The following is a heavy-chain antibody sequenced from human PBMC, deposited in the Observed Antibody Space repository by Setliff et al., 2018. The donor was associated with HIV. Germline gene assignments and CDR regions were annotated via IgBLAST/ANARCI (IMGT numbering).Heavy chain of an antibody. V-gene: IGHV3-48*03. CDR2: ITSDGSVK. J-gene: IGHJ4*02. D-gene: IGHD3-22*01. CDR1: GFSFSTHD. CDR3: ARVPYYSDTSGYYFDY. Sequence: GGSLRLSCAASGFSFSTHDMNWVRRAPGKGLEWISYITSDGSVKYYADSVKGRFTISRDNAKNSLYLQMNRLRAEDTALYYCARVPYYSDTSGYYFDYWGQGTLVTVSS.